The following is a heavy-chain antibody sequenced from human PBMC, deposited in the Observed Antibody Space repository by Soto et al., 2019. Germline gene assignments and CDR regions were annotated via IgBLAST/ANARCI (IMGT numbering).Heavy chain of an antibody. Sequence: GGSLRLSCAASGFTFSNAWMSWVRQAPGKGLEWVGRIKSKTDGGTTDYAAPVKGRFTISRDDSKNTLYLQMNSLKTEDTAVYYCTIRTRDYDFWSGYTRWGQGTLVTVSS. J-gene: IGHJ4*02. D-gene: IGHD3-3*01. CDR2: IKSKTDGGTT. V-gene: IGHV3-15*01. CDR3: TIRTRDYDFWSGYTR. CDR1: GFTFSNAW.